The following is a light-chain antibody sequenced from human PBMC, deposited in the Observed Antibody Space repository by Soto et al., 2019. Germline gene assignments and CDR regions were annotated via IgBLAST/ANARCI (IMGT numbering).Light chain of an antibody. Sequence: DIQMTQSPSTLSGSVGNRVTITCPASQPINSWLAWYQQKPGKAPKLLIYKASTLKSGVPSRFSGSGSGTEFTLTISSLQPDDFATYYCQHYNSYSEAFGQGTKVDIK. V-gene: IGKV1-5*03. CDR2: KAS. CDR3: QHYNSYSEA. CDR1: QPINSW. J-gene: IGKJ1*01.